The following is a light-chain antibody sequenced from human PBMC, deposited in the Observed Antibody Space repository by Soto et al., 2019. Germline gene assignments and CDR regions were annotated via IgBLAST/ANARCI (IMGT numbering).Light chain of an antibody. J-gene: IGLJ2*01. CDR2: QDS. CDR1: KLGDKY. Sequence: SYELTQPPSVSVSPGQTASITCSGDKLGDKYACWYQQKPGQSPVLVIYQDSKRTSGIPERFSGSNSGNTATLTISGTQALDEADYYCQAWDSSTVLFGGGTKLTVL. V-gene: IGLV3-1*01. CDR3: QAWDSSTVL.